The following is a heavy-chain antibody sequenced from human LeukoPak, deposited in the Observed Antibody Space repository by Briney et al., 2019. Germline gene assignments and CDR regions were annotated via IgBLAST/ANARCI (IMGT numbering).Heavy chain of an antibody. V-gene: IGHV4-34*01. CDR3: ARRRTYYDYVWGSYRYERQVYYFDY. Sequence: PSETLSLTCTVFGGSISSYYWSWIRQPPGKGLEWIGEINHSGSTNYNPSLKSRVTISVDTSKNQFSLKLSSVTAADTAVYYCARRRTYYDYVWGSYRYERQVYYFDYWGQGTLVTVSS. D-gene: IGHD3-16*02. CDR1: GGSISSYY. J-gene: IGHJ4*02. CDR2: INHSGST.